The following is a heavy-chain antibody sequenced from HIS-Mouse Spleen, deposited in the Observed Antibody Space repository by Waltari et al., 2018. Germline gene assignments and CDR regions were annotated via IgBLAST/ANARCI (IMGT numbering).Heavy chain of an antibody. Sequence: QLQLQESGPGLVKPSETLSLTCTVSGGSISSRSYYSGWIRQPPGKGLEWIGSIYYSGSTYYNPSLKSRVTISVDTSKNQFSLKLSSVTAADTAVYYCAREIPYSSSWYDWYFDLWGRGTLVTVSS. CDR2: IYYSGST. V-gene: IGHV4-39*07. CDR1: GGSISSRSYY. CDR3: AREIPYSSSWYDWYFDL. J-gene: IGHJ2*01. D-gene: IGHD6-13*01.